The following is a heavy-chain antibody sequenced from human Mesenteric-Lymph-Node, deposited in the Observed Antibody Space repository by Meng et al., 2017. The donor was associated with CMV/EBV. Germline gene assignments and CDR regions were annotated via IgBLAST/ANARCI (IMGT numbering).Heavy chain of an antibody. Sequence: AAGFTFSNYAMSWVRKAPGKGMEWVSTISGSGGSTYNADSVKGRFTISRDNSKNTVYLQMNSLRAEDTALYYCAKDKRSTSWYACDCWGQGTLVTVSS. D-gene: IGHD6-13*01. J-gene: IGHJ4*02. CDR1: GFTFSNYA. CDR2: ISGSGGST. CDR3: AKDKRSTSWYACDC. V-gene: IGHV3-23*01.